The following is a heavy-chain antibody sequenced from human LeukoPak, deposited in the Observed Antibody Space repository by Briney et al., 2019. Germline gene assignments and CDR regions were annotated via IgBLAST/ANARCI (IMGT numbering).Heavy chain of an antibody. J-gene: IGHJ5*02. CDR1: GFTFTDYY. V-gene: IGHV3-11*06. Sequence: GGSLRLSCAASGFTFTDYYMSWMRQAPGKGLEWLSYISSTSTSTTYADSVKGRFTISRDNATNSLYLQMNSLRAEDTAVYYCARGQYSFDPWGQGTLVTVSS. D-gene: IGHD2/OR15-2a*01. CDR2: ISSTSTST. CDR3: ARGQYSFDP.